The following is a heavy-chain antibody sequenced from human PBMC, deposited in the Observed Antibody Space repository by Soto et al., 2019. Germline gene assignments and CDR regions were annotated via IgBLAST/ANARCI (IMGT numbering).Heavy chain of an antibody. CDR3: AREKGGRGTDYLPIDF. V-gene: IGHV1-18*01. CDR2: ISAYNDNA. J-gene: IGHJ4*02. D-gene: IGHD3-9*01. CDR1: GYTFSTYG. Sequence: ASVKVSCKASGYTFSTYGISWVRQAPGQGLEWMGWISAYNDNANYAQKLQGRVTLTTDTSTSTAYLEMRSLRSDDTAMYYCAREKGGRGTDYLPIDFWGQGTLVTVSS.